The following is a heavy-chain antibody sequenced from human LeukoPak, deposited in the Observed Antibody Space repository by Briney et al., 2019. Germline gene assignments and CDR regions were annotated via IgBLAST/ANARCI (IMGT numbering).Heavy chain of an antibody. V-gene: IGHV1-69*02. D-gene: IGHD2-2*01. Sequence: ASVKVSCKASGGTFSSYTISWVRQAPGQGLEWMGRIIPILGIADYAQKFQGGVTITADESTSTAYMELSSLRSEDTAVYYCARNTGPPGYCSSTSCFHYYYYYMDVWGKGTTVTVSS. CDR1: GGTFSSYT. CDR2: IIPILGIA. J-gene: IGHJ6*03. CDR3: ARNTGPPGYCSSTSCFHYYYYYMDV.